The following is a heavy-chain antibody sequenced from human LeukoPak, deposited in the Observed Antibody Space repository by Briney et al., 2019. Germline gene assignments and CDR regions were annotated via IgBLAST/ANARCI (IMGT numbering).Heavy chain of an antibody. V-gene: IGHV4-39*07. CDR3: ARGYDSSAYYPFNY. D-gene: IGHD3-22*01. Sequence: SETLSLTCTVSGGSISSSSYYWGWIRQPPGKGLKWIGSIYYSGSTYYNPSLKSRVTISVDTSKNQFSLMLSSVTAADTAVYYCARGYDSSAYYPFNYWGQGTLVTVSS. CDR1: GGSISSSSYY. J-gene: IGHJ4*02. CDR2: IYYSGST.